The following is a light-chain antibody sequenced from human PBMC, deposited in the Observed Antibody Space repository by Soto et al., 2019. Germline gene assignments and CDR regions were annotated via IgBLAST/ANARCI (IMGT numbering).Light chain of an antibody. CDR3: QQSDSYPYT. Sequence: DIQMTQSPSSLSVSVGDRVTITCRTSQSITNYLNWYQQKPGKAPKLLVYAASSLQSGVPSRFSGNGSGTDFTLPIGSLQPEDFGSYYCQQSDSYPYTFGQGTKLEIK. J-gene: IGKJ2*01. CDR1: QSITNY. V-gene: IGKV1-39*01. CDR2: AAS.